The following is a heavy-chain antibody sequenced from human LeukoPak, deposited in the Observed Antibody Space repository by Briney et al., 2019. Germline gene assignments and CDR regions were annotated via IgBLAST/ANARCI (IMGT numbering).Heavy chain of an antibody. Sequence: GGSLRLSCAASGFTFSSYGMSWVRQAPGKELEWVSAISGSGGSTYYADSVKGRFTISRDNSKNTLYLQMNSLRVEDTAVYYCAKIAETSGTYGQGFDYWGQGTLVTVSS. V-gene: IGHV3-23*01. D-gene: IGHD1-26*01. CDR2: ISGSGGST. CDR1: GFTFSSYG. J-gene: IGHJ4*02. CDR3: AKIAETSGTYGQGFDY.